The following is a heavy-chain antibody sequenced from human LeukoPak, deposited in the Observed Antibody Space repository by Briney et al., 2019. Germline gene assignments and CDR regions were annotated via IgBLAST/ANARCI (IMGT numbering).Heavy chain of an antibody. D-gene: IGHD2-15*01. CDR1: GGTFSSYA. Sequence: GSSVKVSCKASGGTFSSYAISWVRQAPGQGLEWMGRIIPILGIANCAQKFQGRVTITADKSTSTAYMELSSLRSEDTAVYYCARDPLYCSGGSCYFHYYYYGMDVWGQGTTVTVSS. V-gene: IGHV1-69*04. J-gene: IGHJ6*02. CDR2: IIPILGIA. CDR3: ARDPLYCSGGSCYFHYYYYGMDV.